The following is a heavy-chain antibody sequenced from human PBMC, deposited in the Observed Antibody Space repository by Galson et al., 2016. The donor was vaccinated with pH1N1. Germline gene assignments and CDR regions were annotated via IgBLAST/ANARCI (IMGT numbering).Heavy chain of an antibody. CDR1: GYRFSNYW. CDR2: IYPADSHT. D-gene: IGHD2-21*01. CDR3: ARPGGDNAGRGDFGAYDI. Sequence: QSGAEVKKPGESLKISCKGSGYRFSNYWIGWMRQMPGKGLECMGIIYPADSHTKYSQSFQGQVTISVDKSDSSAYLQWSRLKASETAMYYCARPGGDNAGRGDFGAYDIWVQGTMVTVSP. V-gene: IGHV5-51*01. J-gene: IGHJ3*02.